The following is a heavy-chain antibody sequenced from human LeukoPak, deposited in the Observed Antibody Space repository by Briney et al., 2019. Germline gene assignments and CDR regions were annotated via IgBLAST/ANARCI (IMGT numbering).Heavy chain of an antibody. Sequence: ASVKVSCKASGYTFTGYYMHWVRQAPGQGLEWMGWINTNTGNPTYAQGFTGRFVFSLDTSVSTAYLQISSLKAEDTAVYYCARLDAVAGRHLDYYYMDVWGKGTTVTVSS. V-gene: IGHV7-4-1*02. CDR1: GYTFTGYY. CDR2: INTNTGNP. CDR3: ARLDAVAGRHLDYYYMDV. D-gene: IGHD6-19*01. J-gene: IGHJ6*03.